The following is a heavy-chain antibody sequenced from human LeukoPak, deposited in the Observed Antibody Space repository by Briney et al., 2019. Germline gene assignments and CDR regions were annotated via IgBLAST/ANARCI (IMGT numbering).Heavy chain of an antibody. V-gene: IGHV3-21*01. J-gene: IGHJ4*02. Sequence: GGSLRLSCAASGFTFSHYNMNWVRQAPGKGLEWVSSISGSTGYIYYADSARGRFTISRDNAKNSLFLQMNSLRAEDTAVYYCARDRSSDWHFDFWGPGTPVTVSS. CDR3: ARDRSSDWHFDF. CDR1: GFTFSHYN. D-gene: IGHD6-19*01. CDR2: ISGSTGYI.